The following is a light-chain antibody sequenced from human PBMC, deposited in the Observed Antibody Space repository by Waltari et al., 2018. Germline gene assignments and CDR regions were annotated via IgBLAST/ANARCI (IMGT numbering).Light chain of an antibody. CDR2: DAS. CDR1: QEISNY. CDR3: QQYDNLPIT. Sequence: DIQMTQSPSSLSASVGDRVTITCQASQEISNYLNWYQQKPGKAPNPLIYDASNWETGVPSRFSGSGSGTDFTFTISSLQPEDIATYYCQQYDNLPITFGQGTRLEIK. J-gene: IGKJ5*01. V-gene: IGKV1-33*01.